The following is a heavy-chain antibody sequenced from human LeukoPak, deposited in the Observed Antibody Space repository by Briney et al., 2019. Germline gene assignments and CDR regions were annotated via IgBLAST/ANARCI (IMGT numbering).Heavy chain of an antibody. Sequence: PSETLSLTCAVYGGSFSGYDWSWIRQPPGKGLEWIGEINHSGSTNYNPSLKSRVTISVGTSKNQISLKLSSVTAADTAVYYCARRNGGYSYGSHFDYWGQGTLVTVSS. CDR3: ARRNGGYSYGSHFDY. CDR2: INHSGST. D-gene: IGHD5-18*01. CDR1: GGSFSGYD. V-gene: IGHV4-34*01. J-gene: IGHJ4*02.